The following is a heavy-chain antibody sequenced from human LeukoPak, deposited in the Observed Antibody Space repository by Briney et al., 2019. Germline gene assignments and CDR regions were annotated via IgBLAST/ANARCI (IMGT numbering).Heavy chain of an antibody. V-gene: IGHV3-48*01. CDR2: ISSSSSTI. D-gene: IGHD4/OR15-4a*01. J-gene: IGHJ4*02. Sequence: GGSLRLSCAASGFTFSSYWMSWVRQAPGKGLEWVSYISSSSSTIYYADSVKGRFTISRDNAKNSLYLQMNSLRAEDTAVHYCARGAKATPFGYWAREPWSPSPQ. CDR3: ARGAKATPFGY. CDR1: GFTFSSYW.